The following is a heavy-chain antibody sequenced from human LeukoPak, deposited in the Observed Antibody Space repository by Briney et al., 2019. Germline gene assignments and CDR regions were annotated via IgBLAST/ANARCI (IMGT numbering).Heavy chain of an antibody. CDR3: ARVGLVGASNFN. CDR2: IYYSGST. V-gene: IGHV4-30-4*01. Sequence: PSQTLSLTCTVSGGSISSGDYYWSWIRQPPGKGLEWIGYIYYSGSTYYNPSLKSRVTISVDTSKNQFSLKLSSVTAADTAVYYCARVGLVGASNFNWGQGTLVTVSS. J-gene: IGHJ4*02. D-gene: IGHD1-26*01. CDR1: GGSISSGDYY.